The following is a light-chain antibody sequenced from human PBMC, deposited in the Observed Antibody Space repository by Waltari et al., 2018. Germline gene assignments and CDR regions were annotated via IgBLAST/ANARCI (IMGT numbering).Light chain of an antibody. CDR1: SRDVGGYNY. V-gene: IGLV2-14*01. Sequence: QSALTQPASVSGSPGQSITISCTGTSRDVGGYNYVSWYQQHPGKAPKLMIYEVSNRPSWVSNRFSGSKSRNTASLTISGLQAEDEADYYCSSYTSSSTYVFGTGTKVTVL. CDR3: SSYTSSSTYV. J-gene: IGLJ1*01. CDR2: EVS.